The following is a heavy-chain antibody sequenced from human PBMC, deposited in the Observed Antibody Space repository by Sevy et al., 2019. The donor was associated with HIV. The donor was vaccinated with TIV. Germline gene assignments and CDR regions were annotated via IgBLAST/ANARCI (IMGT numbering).Heavy chain of an antibody. Sequence: GGSLRRSCAASGFTFSSYAMHWVRQAPGKGLEWVAVISYDGSNKYYADSVKGRFSISRDNSKNTLYLQMNSLRAEDTAVYYCARDFGSSSWYDFDYWGQGTLVTVSS. CDR2: ISYDGSNK. CDR1: GFTFSSYA. J-gene: IGHJ4*02. V-gene: IGHV3-30-3*01. D-gene: IGHD6-13*01. CDR3: ARDFGSSSWYDFDY.